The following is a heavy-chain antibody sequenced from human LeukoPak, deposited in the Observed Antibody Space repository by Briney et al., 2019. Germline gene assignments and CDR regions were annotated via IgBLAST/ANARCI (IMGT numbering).Heavy chain of an antibody. CDR3: AREGGTYSGSYGDAFDI. CDR2: ISSSSSYI. D-gene: IGHD1-26*01. Sequence: PGGSLRLACAASGFRFSSYAMSWVRQAPGKGLEWVSSISSSSSYIYYADSVKGRFTISRDNAKNSLYLQMNSLRAEDTAVYYCAREGGTYSGSYGDAFDIWGQGTMVTVSS. CDR1: GFRFSSYA. V-gene: IGHV3-21*01. J-gene: IGHJ3*02.